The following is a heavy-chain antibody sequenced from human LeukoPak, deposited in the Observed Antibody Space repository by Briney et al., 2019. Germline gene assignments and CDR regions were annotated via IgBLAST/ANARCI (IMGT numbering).Heavy chain of an antibody. V-gene: IGHV4-59*01. CDR3: ARGQGGNYYLNYFDY. D-gene: IGHD1-26*01. Sequence: PSETLSLTCTVQGGSFSNYYWSWIRQPPGKGLEWIDHFYYSGSTTYSPSLKSRVTISVDTSRNQFSLKLTSVSAADTAVYFCARGQGGNYYLNYFDYWGQGALVTVSS. J-gene: IGHJ4*02. CDR2: FYYSGST. CDR1: GGSFSNYY.